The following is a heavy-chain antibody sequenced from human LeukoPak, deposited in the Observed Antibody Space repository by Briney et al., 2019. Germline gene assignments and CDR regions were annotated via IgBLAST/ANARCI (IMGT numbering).Heavy chain of an antibody. CDR2: ISSSGSTI. CDR3: ARAKRHIAAAFDY. CDR1: GFTFSDYY. J-gene: IGHJ4*02. Sequence: PGGSLRLSCAASGFTFSDYYMSWIRRAPGKGLEWVSYISSSGSTIYYADSVKGRFTISRDNAKNSLYLQMNSLRAEDTAVYYCARAKRHIAAAFDYWGQGTLVTVSS. D-gene: IGHD6-13*01. V-gene: IGHV3-11*01.